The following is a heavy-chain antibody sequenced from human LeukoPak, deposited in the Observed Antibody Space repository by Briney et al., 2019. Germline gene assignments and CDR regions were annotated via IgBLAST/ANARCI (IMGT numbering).Heavy chain of an antibody. CDR2: MNPNNGNT. CDR1: GFTFTSYD. Sequence: ASVKGSCKASGFTFTSYDINWVRQASGQGLEWMGWMNPNNGNTGYAQNFQGRVTMTRDTSISTAYMELRGLRSGDTAVYYCVRDGEGVAISVNYWFDPWGQGTLVTVSS. J-gene: IGHJ5*02. D-gene: IGHD3-10*01. CDR3: VRDGEGVAISVNYWFDP. V-gene: IGHV1-8*01.